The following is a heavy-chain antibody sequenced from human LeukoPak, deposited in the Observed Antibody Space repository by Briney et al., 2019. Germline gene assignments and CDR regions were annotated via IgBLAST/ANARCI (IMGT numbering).Heavy chain of an antibody. CDR1: GFTFSSYE. Sequence: GGSLRLSCAASGFTFSSYEMNWVRQAPGKGLEWVSYISSSGSTIYYADSVKGRFTISRYNAKNSLYLQMNSLTADDTAVYYCAGWGGGSSLYYYYMDVWGKGTTVTVSS. D-gene: IGHD2-15*01. V-gene: IGHV3-48*03. CDR3: AGWGGGSSLYYYYMDV. J-gene: IGHJ6*03. CDR2: ISSSGSTI.